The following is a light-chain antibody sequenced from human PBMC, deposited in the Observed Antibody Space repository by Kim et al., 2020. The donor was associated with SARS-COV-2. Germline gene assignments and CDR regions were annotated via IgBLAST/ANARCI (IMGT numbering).Light chain of an antibody. CDR1: KLGDKY. V-gene: IGLV3-1*01. CDR2: QDS. Sequence: SYELTQPPSVSVSPGQTPSITCSGDKLGDKYACWYQQKPGQSPVLVIYQDSKRPSGIPERFSGSNSGNTATLTISGTQAMDEADYYCQAWASSTAVFGGG. CDR3: QAWASSTAV. J-gene: IGLJ7*01.